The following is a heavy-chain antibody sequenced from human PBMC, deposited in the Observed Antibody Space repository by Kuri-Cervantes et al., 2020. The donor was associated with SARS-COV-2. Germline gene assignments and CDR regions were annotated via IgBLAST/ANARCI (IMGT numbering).Heavy chain of an antibody. CDR3: VRGLSVITTTWAGY. Sequence: GESLKISCAASGFTFSSSWMHWVCQAPEKGLEWVADIKCDGSEKYYVDSVKGRLTISRDNAKNSLYLQVNSLRAEDMTVYYCVRGLSVITTTWAGYWGQGTLVTVSS. V-gene: IGHV3-52*01. D-gene: IGHD3-22*01. CDR2: IKCDGSEK. CDR1: GFTFSSSW. J-gene: IGHJ4*02.